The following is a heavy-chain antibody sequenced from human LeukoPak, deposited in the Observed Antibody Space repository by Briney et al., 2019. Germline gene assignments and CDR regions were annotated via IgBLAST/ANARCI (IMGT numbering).Heavy chain of an antibody. V-gene: IGHV3-21*01. CDR1: GFTFSTYS. CDR2: ISSSSKYI. CDR3: ARDLDIVVVPASWFYP. Sequence: PGGSLRLSRAASGFTFSTYSMNWVRQAPGRGLEWVSSISSSSKYIYYADSVKGRFTISRDDAKNSLSLQMNSLRAEDTAVYYCARDLDIVVVPASWFYPWGQGTLATVSS. J-gene: IGHJ5*02. D-gene: IGHD2-2*03.